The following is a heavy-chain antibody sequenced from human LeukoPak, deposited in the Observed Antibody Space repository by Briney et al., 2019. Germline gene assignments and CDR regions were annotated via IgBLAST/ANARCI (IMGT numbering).Heavy chain of an antibody. CDR3: ARRSSSTWDFDY. V-gene: IGHV5-51*01. J-gene: IGHJ4*02. CDR2: IYPGDSDT. D-gene: IGHD2-2*01. CDR1: GYSLTSYW. Sequence: GESLKISCKGSGYSLTSYWIGWVRQMPGKGLEWMGIIYPGDSDTRYSPSFQGQVTISADKSITTAYLQWSSLKASDTAIYYCARRSSSTWDFDYWGQGTLVTVSS.